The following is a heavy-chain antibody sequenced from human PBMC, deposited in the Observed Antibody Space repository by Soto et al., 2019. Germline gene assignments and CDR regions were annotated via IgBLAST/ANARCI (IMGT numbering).Heavy chain of an antibody. D-gene: IGHD3-9*01. Sequence: SETLSLTCTVSGGSVSSGSYYWSWIRQPPGKGLEWIGYIYYSGSTNYNPSLKSRVTISVDTSKNQFSLKLSSVTAADTAVYYCARDLTIGPSLYFDYWGQGTLVTVSS. V-gene: IGHV4-61*01. CDR2: IYYSGST. CDR3: ARDLTIGPSLYFDY. J-gene: IGHJ4*02. CDR1: GGSVSSGSYY.